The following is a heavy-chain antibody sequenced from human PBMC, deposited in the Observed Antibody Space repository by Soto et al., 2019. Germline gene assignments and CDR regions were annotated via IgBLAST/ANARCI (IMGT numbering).Heavy chain of an antibody. V-gene: IGHV4-31*03. CDR2: IYYSGST. J-gene: IGHJ4*02. D-gene: IGHD4-17*01. CDR1: GGSISSGGYY. CDR3: ARSSLYGDNDDDY. Sequence: QVQLQESGPGLVKPSQTLSLTCTVSGGSISSGGYYWSWIRQHPGKGLEWIGYIYYSGSTYYNPSLKSRVXXSXDXXKNQFSLKLSSVTAADTAVYYCARSSLYGDNDDDYWGQGTLVTVSS.